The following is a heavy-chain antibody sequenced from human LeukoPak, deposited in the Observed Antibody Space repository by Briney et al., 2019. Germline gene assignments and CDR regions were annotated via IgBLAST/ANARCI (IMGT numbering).Heavy chain of an antibody. V-gene: IGHV4-34*01. CDR1: GGSFSGYS. J-gene: IGHJ5*02. Sequence: PSETLSLTCAVYGGSFSGYSWSWIRQPPGKGLEWIGEINHSGSTNYNPSLKSRVTISVDTSKNKFSLRLSSVTAAHTAVYYCARWGTYASTSNWFDPWGQGTLVTVSS. D-gene: IGHD2-2*01. CDR3: ARWGTYASTSNWFDP. CDR2: INHSGST.